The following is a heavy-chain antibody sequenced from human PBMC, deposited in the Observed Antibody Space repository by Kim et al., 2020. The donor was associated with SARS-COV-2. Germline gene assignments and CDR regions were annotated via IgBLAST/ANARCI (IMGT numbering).Heavy chain of an antibody. D-gene: IGHD3-3*01. CDR3: AKDPRRSHYDFWSGNDY. CDR1: GFTFSSYG. J-gene: IGHJ4*02. CDR2: ISYDGSNK. Sequence: GGSLRLSCAASGFTFSSYGMHWVRQAPGKGLEWVAVISYDGSNKYYADSVKGRFTISRDNSKNTLYLQMNSLRAEDTAVYYCAKDPRRSHYDFWSGNDYWGQGTLVTVSS. V-gene: IGHV3-30*18.